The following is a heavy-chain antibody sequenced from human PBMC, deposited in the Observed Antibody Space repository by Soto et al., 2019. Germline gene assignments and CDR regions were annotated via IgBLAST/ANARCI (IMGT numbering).Heavy chain of an antibody. CDR1: GFTFSSYW. J-gene: IGHJ6*02. CDR2: IKQDGSEK. D-gene: IGHD6-13*01. Sequence: GGSLRLSCAASGFTFSSYWMRWVRQAPGKGLEWVANIKQDGSEKYYVDSVKGRFTISRDNAKNSLYLQMNSLRAEDTAVYYCAREPYSSRYYYYGMGVWRQGTTVTVSS. V-gene: IGHV3-7*01. CDR3: AREPYSSRYYYYGMGV.